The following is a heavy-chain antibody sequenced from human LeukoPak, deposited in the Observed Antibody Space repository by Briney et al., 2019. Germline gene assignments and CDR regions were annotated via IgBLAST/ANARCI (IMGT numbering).Heavy chain of an antibody. CDR3: ARDRTRDGYNQGRVFDY. J-gene: IGHJ4*02. D-gene: IGHD5-24*01. Sequence: GGSLRLSCAASRFTFSNYAMHWVRKAPGKGLEWVAVISYDGSNKYYADSVKGRFTICRDISKNTLYPQMNSLRAEDTAVYYCARDRTRDGYNQGRVFDYWGQGTLVTVSS. CDR2: ISYDGSNK. CDR1: RFTFSNYA. V-gene: IGHV3-30-3*01.